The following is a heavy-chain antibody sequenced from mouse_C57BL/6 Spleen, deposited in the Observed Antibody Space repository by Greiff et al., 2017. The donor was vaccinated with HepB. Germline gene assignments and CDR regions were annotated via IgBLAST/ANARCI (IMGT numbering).Heavy chain of an antibody. J-gene: IGHJ3*01. CDR1: GFTFSDYY. Sequence: EVQRVESGGGLVQPGGSLKLSCAASGFTFSDYYMYWVRQTPEKRLEWVAYISNGGGSTYYPDTVKGRFTISRDNAKNTLDLQMSRLKSEDTAMYYCARPLTAQAWFAYWGQGTLVTVSA. D-gene: IGHD3-2*02. CDR3: ARPLTAQAWFAY. V-gene: IGHV5-12*01. CDR2: ISNGGGST.